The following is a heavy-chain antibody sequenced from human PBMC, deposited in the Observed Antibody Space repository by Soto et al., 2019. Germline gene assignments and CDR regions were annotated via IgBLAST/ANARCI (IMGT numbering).Heavy chain of an antibody. V-gene: IGHV4-59*12. Sequence: PSETLSLTCTVSGGSISSYYWSWIRQPPGKGLEWIGYIYYSGSTNYNPSLKSRVTISVDTSKNQFSLKLSSVTAADTAVYYCARDNHLGWYFVDYWGQGTLVTVS. CDR3: ARDNHLGWYFVDY. CDR1: GGSISSYY. J-gene: IGHJ4*02. CDR2: IYYSGST. D-gene: IGHD6-19*01.